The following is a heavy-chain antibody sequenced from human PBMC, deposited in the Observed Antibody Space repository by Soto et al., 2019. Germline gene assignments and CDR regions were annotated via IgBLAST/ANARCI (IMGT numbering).Heavy chain of an antibody. D-gene: IGHD3-10*01. CDR2: ISYDGSNK. Sequence: GRSLRLSCAASGFTFSSFAMHRVRQAPGKGLEWVAVISYDGSNKYYADSVKGRFTISRDNSKNTLYLQMNSLRAEDTAVYYCAKDRAAGGSVQPVDYWGQGTLVTVSS. V-gene: IGHV3-30*04. CDR1: GFTFSSFA. J-gene: IGHJ4*02. CDR3: AKDRAAGGSVQPVDY.